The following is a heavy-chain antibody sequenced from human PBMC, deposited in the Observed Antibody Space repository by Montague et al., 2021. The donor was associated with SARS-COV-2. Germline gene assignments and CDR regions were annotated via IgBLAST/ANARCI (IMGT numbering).Heavy chain of an antibody. CDR2: IKHDESEK. J-gene: IGHJ6*03. CDR1: GFTFSGYW. CDR3: ARATLYMDV. V-gene: IGHV3-7*01. Sequence: SLRLSCAASGFTFSGYWMSWVRQAPGKGLEWVANIKHDESEKYYVDSVKGRFTISRDNAKNSLYLQVNSLRAEDTAVYCCARATLYMDVWGKGTTVTVSS.